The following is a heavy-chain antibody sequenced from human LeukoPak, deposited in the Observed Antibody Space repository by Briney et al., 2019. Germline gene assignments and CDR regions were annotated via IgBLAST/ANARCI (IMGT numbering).Heavy chain of an antibody. CDR2: IYNSGST. CDR3: AGEVVPEVIDAFDI. V-gene: IGHV4-39*02. CDR1: GGSISSSYYY. D-gene: IGHD2-2*01. Sequence: SETLSLTCTVSGGSISSSYYYWGWIRQPPGKGLEWIGSIYNSGSTHYNPSLKSRVTISVDTSKNQFSLKLSSVTAADTAVYYCAGEVVPEVIDAFDIWGQGTMVTVSS. J-gene: IGHJ3*02.